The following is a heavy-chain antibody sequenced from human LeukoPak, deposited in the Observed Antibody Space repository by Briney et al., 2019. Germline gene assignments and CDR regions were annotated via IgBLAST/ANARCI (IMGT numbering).Heavy chain of an antibody. CDR3: ARDPRITMIVVVLNDAFDI. J-gene: IGHJ3*02. CDR2: ISYDGSNK. D-gene: IGHD3-22*01. Sequence: PGGSLRLSCAASGFTFSSYAMYWVRQAPGKGLEWVAVISYDGSNKYYADSVKGRFTISRDNSKNTLYLQMNSLRAEDTAVYYCARDPRITMIVVVLNDAFDIWGQGTMVTVSS. CDR1: GFTFSSYA. V-gene: IGHV3-30-3*01.